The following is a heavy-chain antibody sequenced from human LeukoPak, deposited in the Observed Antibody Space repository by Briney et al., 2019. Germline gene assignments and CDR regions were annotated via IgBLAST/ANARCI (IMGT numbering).Heavy chain of an antibody. CDR3: ARSLEGGSGSYYNIGY. V-gene: IGHV1-2*02. Sequence: VASVKVSCKASGYTFTGYYMHWVRQAPGQGLEWMGWINPNSGGTNYAQKFQGRVTMTRDTSISTAYMELSRLRSDDTAVYYCARSLEGGSGSYYNIGYWGQGTLVTVSS. CDR2: INPNSGGT. J-gene: IGHJ4*02. D-gene: IGHD3-10*01. CDR1: GYTFTGYY.